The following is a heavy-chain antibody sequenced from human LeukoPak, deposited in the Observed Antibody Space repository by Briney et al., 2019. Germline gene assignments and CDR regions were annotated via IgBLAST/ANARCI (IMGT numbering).Heavy chain of an antibody. Sequence: GGSLRLSCAASGFTFSSYSMNWVRQAPGKGLVWVSRINSDGSSTSYADSVKGRFTISRDNAKNTLYLQMNSLRAEDTAVYYCARAPIEYSSSWDYWGQGTLVTVSS. J-gene: IGHJ4*02. V-gene: IGHV3-74*01. CDR3: ARAPIEYSSSWDY. CDR1: GFTFSSYS. CDR2: INSDGSST. D-gene: IGHD6-6*01.